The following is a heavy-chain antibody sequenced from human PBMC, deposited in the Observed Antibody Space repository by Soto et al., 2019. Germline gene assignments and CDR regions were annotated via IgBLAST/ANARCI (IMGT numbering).Heavy chain of an antibody. Sequence: EVQLLESGGGLVQPGGSLRLSCAASGFTFSSYAMSWVRQAPGKGLEWVSAISGSGGSTYYADSVKGRFTISRDNSKNTMYLQMNSLRAEDTAVYYCAKVGTVAGTPIKNWGQGTLVTVSS. CDR2: ISGSGGST. J-gene: IGHJ4*02. D-gene: IGHD6-19*01. CDR1: GFTFSSYA. V-gene: IGHV3-23*01. CDR3: AKVGTVAGTPIKN.